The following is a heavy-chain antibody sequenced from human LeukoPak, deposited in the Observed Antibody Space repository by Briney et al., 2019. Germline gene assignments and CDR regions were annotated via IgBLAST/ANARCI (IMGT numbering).Heavy chain of an antibody. J-gene: IGHJ3*02. CDR3: ARHYYYDTSGSRDAFDI. CDR1: GASISSGSYY. V-gene: IGHV4-61*02. Sequence: SETLSLTCTVSGASISSGSYYWSWIRQPAGKGLEWIGRIYNSGSTNYNPSLKSRATIAVDTSNNQFSLELSSVTPADTAVYYCARHYYYDTSGSRDAFDIWGQGTMVTVSS. D-gene: IGHD3-22*01. CDR2: IYNSGST.